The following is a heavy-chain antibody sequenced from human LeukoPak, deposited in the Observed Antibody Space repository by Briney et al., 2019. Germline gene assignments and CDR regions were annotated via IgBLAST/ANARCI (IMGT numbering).Heavy chain of an antibody. CDR3: ARASYYYDSSADFQH. CDR1: GYTFTGYY. D-gene: IGHD3-22*01. Sequence: ASVKVSCKASGYTFTGYYMHWVRQAPGQGLEWMGWINPNSGGTNYAQKFQGRVTITADKSTSTAYMELSSLRSEDTAVYYCARASYYYDSSADFQHWGQGTLVTVSS. CDR2: INPNSGGT. V-gene: IGHV1-2*02. J-gene: IGHJ1*01.